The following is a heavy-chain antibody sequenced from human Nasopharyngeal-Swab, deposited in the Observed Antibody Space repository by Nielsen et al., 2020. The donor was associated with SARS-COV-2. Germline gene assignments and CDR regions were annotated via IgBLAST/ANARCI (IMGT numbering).Heavy chain of an antibody. Sequence: SQTLSLTLAISGDSVSSSSAAWNWIRQSPSRGLEWLGRTYYRSKWYNDYAVSVKSRITINPDTSKNQFSLHLNSVTPEDTAVYYCARARGAYGDYYYYYYTDVWGKGTTVTVSS. CDR3: ARARGAYGDYYYYYYTDV. D-gene: IGHD4-17*01. V-gene: IGHV6-1*01. J-gene: IGHJ6*03. CDR2: TYYRSKWYN. CDR1: GDSVSSSSAA.